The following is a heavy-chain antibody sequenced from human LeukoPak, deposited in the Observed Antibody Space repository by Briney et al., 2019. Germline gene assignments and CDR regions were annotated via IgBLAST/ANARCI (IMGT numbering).Heavy chain of an antibody. J-gene: IGHJ4*02. D-gene: IGHD1-26*01. CDR2: ITAGGDQT. Sequence: GGSLRLSCAASGFTFSSEVMRWVRQAPGKGPEYVSTITAGGDQTYDAESVKGRFTISRDNSKGTLYLQMGSLRVEDTAVYYCVRDYSATHAFDYWGQGTLVTVSS. CDR1: GFTFSSEV. CDR3: VRDYSATHAFDY. V-gene: IGHV3-64*02.